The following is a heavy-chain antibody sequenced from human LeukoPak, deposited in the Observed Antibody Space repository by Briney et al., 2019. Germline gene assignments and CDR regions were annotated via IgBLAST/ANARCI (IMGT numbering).Heavy chain of an antibody. CDR1: GDSISSSNYY. CDR2: IYYSGST. J-gene: IGHJ5*02. V-gene: IGHV4-39*01. Sequence: SETLSLTCTVSGDSISSSNYYWGWIRQPPGKGLEWIGSIYYSGSTYYNASLKSRVTISVDTSKNQFSLKLSSVTAADTAVYYCARRDRSYCSSTSCPFDPWGQGTLVTVSS. D-gene: IGHD2-2*01. CDR3: ARRDRSYCSSTSCPFDP.